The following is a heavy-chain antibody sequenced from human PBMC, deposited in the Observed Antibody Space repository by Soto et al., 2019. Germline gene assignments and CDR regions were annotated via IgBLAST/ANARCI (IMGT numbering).Heavy chain of an antibody. CDR3: ARGGIPDRSGYGEIDY. CDR1: GFTFSSYA. V-gene: IGHV3-23*01. D-gene: IGHD3-22*01. CDR2: ISGSGGST. J-gene: IGHJ4*02. Sequence: EVQLLESGGGLVQPGGSLRLSCAASGFTFSSYAMSWVRQAPGKGLEWVSAISGSGGSTYYADSVKGRFTISRDNSKNTLYLQMNSLRAEDTAVYYCARGGIPDRSGYGEIDYWGQGTLVTVSS.